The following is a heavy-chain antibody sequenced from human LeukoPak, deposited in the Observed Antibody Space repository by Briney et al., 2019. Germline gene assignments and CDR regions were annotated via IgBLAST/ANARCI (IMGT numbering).Heavy chain of an antibody. CDR2: IYPGDSDT. D-gene: IGHD2-15*01. J-gene: IGHJ6*02. CDR3: ARHEGPGPVLDGMDV. Sequence: GESLKISCKGSGYSFTSYWIGWVRQMPGKGLEWMGIIYPGDSDTRYSPSFQGQVTISADKSISTAYLQWSSLKASDTAMYYCARHEGPGPVLDGMDVWGQGTTVTVSS. V-gene: IGHV5-51*01. CDR1: GYSFTSYW.